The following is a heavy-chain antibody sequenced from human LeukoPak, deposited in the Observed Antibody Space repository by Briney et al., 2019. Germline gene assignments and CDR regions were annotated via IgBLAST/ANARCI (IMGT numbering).Heavy chain of an antibody. Sequence: PGGSLRLSCAASGFTFSSYGMHWVRQAPGKGLEWAAVIWYDGSNKYYADSVKGRFTISRDNSKNTLYLQMNSLRAEDTAVYYCAREIIAALDYWGQGTLVTVSS. CDR2: IWYDGSNK. V-gene: IGHV3-33*01. CDR1: GFTFSSYG. D-gene: IGHD6-6*01. J-gene: IGHJ4*02. CDR3: AREIIAALDY.